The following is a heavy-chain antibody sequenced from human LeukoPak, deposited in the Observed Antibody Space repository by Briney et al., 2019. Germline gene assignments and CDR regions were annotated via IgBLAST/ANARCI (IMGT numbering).Heavy chain of an antibody. CDR2: IYSGGST. J-gene: IGHJ4*02. V-gene: IGHV3-53*01. CDR3: ARSGPYGDYCFD. Sequence: PGGSLRLSCAASGFTVSSNYMSWVRQAPGKGLEWVSVIYSGGSTYYADPVKGRFTISRDNSENTLYLQMNSLKAEDTAVYNCARSGPYGDYCFDGGQGTLVTVS. D-gene: IGHD4-17*01. CDR1: GFTVSSNY.